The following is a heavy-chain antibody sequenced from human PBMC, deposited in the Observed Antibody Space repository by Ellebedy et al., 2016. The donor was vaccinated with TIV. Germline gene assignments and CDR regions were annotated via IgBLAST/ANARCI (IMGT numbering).Heavy chain of an antibody. Sequence: SETLSLTXTVSGGSISSYYWSWIRQPAGKGLEWIGRIYTSGSTNYNPSLKSRVTMSVDTSKNQFSLKLSSVTAADTAVYYCAREYYYDSSGPNFDYWGQGTLVTVSS. CDR1: GGSISSYY. D-gene: IGHD3-22*01. J-gene: IGHJ4*02. CDR2: IYTSGST. V-gene: IGHV4-4*07. CDR3: AREYYYDSSGPNFDY.